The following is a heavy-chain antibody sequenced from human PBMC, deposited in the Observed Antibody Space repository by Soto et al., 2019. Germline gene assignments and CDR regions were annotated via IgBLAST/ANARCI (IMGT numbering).Heavy chain of an antibody. CDR1: GGSISSYY. J-gene: IGHJ4*02. D-gene: IGHD3-22*01. Sequence: QVQLQESGPGLVKPSETLSLTCTVSGGSISSYYWSWIRQPPGKGLEWIGYIYYSGSTNYNPSLKSRVTISVDTSKNQFSLKLSSVTAADTAVYYCARDQSADYYDCSGYYYNGPRLDYWGQGTLVTVSS. V-gene: IGHV4-59*01. CDR3: ARDQSADYYDCSGYYYNGPRLDY. CDR2: IYYSGST.